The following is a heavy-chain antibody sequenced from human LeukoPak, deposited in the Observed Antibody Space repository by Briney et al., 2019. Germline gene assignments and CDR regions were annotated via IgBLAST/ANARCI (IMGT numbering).Heavy chain of an antibody. D-gene: IGHD2-2*01. CDR2: ISSSSSTI. Sequence: GGSLRLSCAVSGFTFSSNSMNWVRQAPGKGLEWVSYISSSSSTIYYADSVKGRFTISRDNAKNSLYLQMNSLRVEDTAVYYCARMRGRYCSSNGCYVEYWGQGALVTVSS. J-gene: IGHJ4*02. CDR1: GFTFSSNS. CDR3: ARMRGRYCSSNGCYVEY. V-gene: IGHV3-48*04.